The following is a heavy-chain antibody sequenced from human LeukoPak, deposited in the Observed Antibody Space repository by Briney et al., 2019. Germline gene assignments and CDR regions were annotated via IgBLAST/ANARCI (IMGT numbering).Heavy chain of an antibody. J-gene: IGHJ4*02. V-gene: IGHV3-30*02. CDR2: IPYDGSDK. D-gene: IGHD3-22*01. Sequence: QAGGSLTLSCAASGFPFSSYGMHWVRQAPGKGLEWVAFIPYDGSDKFYADSVKGRFTISRDNSKNTLYLQMNSLRAEDTAVYYCATLYYYDSSGYYDNFDYWGQGTLVTVSS. CDR3: ATLYYYDSSGYYDNFDY. CDR1: GFPFSSYG.